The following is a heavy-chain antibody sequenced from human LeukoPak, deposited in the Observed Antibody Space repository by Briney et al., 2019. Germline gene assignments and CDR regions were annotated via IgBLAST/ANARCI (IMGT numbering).Heavy chain of an antibody. V-gene: IGHV3-7*04. D-gene: IGHD1-26*01. CDR3: AREVGATIYFDY. CDR2: IKHDGSEK. Sequence: GGSPRLSCAASGFTFSSYWMSWVRQAPGKGLEWVANIKHDGSEKYYVDSVKGRFTISRDNAKNSLYLQMNSLRAEDTAVYHCAREVGATIYFDYWGQGILVTVSS. J-gene: IGHJ4*02. CDR1: GFTFSSYW.